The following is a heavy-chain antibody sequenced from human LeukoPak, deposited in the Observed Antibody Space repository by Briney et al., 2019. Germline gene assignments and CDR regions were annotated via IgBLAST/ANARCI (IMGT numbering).Heavy chain of an antibody. CDR2: ISYDGSNK. J-gene: IGHJ4*02. CDR1: GFTFSSYT. Sequence: GGSLRLSCAASGFTFSSYTMHWVRQAPGKGLEWVAVISYDGSNKYYADSVKGRFTISRDNSKNTLYLQMNSLRGEDTAVYYCARDRVVAATGMSFDYWGQGTLVTVSS. V-gene: IGHV3-30-3*01. CDR3: ARDRVVAATGMSFDY. D-gene: IGHD2-15*01.